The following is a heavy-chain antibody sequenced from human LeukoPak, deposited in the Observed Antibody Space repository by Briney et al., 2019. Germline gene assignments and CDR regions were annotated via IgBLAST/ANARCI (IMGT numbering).Heavy chain of an antibody. CDR3: ARLREIPVFGVVTKSTSYFDY. V-gene: IGHV3-7*01. J-gene: IGHJ4*02. Sequence: GGSLRLSCAASGFTFTNYWMSWVRQAPGEGLEVVANIKQDRSEKYYVDSVKGRFTISRDNAKKSLYLQMNSLRAEDTAVYYCARLREIPVFGVVTKSTSYFDYWGQGTLVTVSS. D-gene: IGHD3-3*01. CDR1: GFTFTNYW. CDR2: IKQDRSEK.